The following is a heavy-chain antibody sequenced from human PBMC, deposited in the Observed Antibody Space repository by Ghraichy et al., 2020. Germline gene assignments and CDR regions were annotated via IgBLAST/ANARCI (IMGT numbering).Heavy chain of an antibody. J-gene: IGHJ5*02. CDR1: GGSFSGYY. D-gene: IGHD6-13*01. CDR3: ARGDNVYYGYSSSRPFDP. Sequence: SETLSLTCAVYGGSFSGYYWSWIRQPPGKGLEWIGEINHSGSTNYNPSLKSRVTISVDTSKNQFSLKLSSVTAADTAVYYCARGDNVYYGYSSSRPFDPWGQGTLVTVSS. V-gene: IGHV4-34*01. CDR2: INHSGST.